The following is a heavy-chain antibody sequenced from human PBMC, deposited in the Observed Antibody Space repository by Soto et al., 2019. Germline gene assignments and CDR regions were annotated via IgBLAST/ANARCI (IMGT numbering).Heavy chain of an antibody. Sequence: ASVKVSCKASGYTFTSYAMHWVRQAPGQRLEWMGWINAGNGNTKYSQKFQGRVTITRDTSASTAYMELSSLRSEDTAVYYCARDRIAARPHYYYYGMDVWGQGTTVTVSS. CDR3: ARDRIAARPHYYYYGMDV. CDR2: INAGNGNT. D-gene: IGHD6-6*01. J-gene: IGHJ6*02. V-gene: IGHV1-3*01. CDR1: GYTFTSYA.